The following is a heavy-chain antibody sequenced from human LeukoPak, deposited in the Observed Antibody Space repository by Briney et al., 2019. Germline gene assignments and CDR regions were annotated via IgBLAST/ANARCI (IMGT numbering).Heavy chain of an antibody. CDR2: ISYDGSNK. J-gene: IGHJ4*02. CDR3: ASLPRKQQLVHNY. Sequence: GVSLRLSCAASGFTFSSYAMHWVRQAPGKGLEWVAVISYDGSNKYYADSVKGRLTISRDNSKNTLYLQMNSLRAEDTAVYYCASLPRKQQLVHNYWGQGTLVTVSS. D-gene: IGHD6-13*01. V-gene: IGHV3-30-3*01. CDR1: GFTFSSYA.